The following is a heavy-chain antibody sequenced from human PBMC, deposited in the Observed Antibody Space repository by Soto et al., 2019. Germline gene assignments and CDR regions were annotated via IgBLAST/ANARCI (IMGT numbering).Heavy chain of an antibody. D-gene: IGHD3-22*01. CDR2: ISGSGVST. V-gene: IGHV3-23*01. CDR3: ATDYSYDSPGYKRFDY. Sequence: EVELLESGGALVQPGGSLRLSCAASGFTFSSYAMSWVRQAPGKGLEWVSAISGSGVSTHYADSVKGRFTISRDNSKNTLYLQMNSPRADDTAVYYCATDYSYDSPGYKRFDYWGQGTLVTVSS. J-gene: IGHJ4*02. CDR1: GFTFSSYA.